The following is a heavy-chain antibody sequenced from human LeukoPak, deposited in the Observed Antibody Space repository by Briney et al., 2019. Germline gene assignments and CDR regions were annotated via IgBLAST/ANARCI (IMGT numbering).Heavy chain of an antibody. CDR3: ATAPLPLDY. V-gene: IGHV1-69*06. CDR1: GGTFSSYA. J-gene: IGHJ4*02. Sequence: AASVTVSCKASGGTFSSYAISWVRQAPGQGLEWMGGIIPIFGTANYAQKFQGRVTMTEDTSTDTAYMELSSLRSEDTAVYYCATAPLPLDYWGQGTLVTVSS. CDR2: IIPIFGTA.